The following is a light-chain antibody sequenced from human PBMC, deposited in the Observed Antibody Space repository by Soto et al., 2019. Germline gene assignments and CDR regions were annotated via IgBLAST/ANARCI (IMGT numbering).Light chain of an antibody. CDR3: RQFGIYPHT. CDR1: QSVRNNY. CDR2: AAS. V-gene: IGKV3-20*01. J-gene: IGKJ4*01. Sequence: RTRVTLTLYHGVSATLACRASQSVRNNYLAWYQQKPGQAPGFLLYAASTSATGIPDRFTCGGSGADFALTSSRLEPEDFADYYCRQFGIYPHTFGGGTKVDIK.